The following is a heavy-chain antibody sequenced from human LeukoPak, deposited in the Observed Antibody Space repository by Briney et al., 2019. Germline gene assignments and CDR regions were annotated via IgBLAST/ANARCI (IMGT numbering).Heavy chain of an antibody. V-gene: IGHV4-30-2*01. Sequence: SETLSLTCAVSGRSISSGGYSWSWIRQPPGQGLEWIGNIYHSGNTYYNPSLKSRVTISVDRSKNQFSLKLTSVTAADTAVYYCARGLSYYRSEAFDIWGQGTMVTVSS. CDR1: GRSISSGGYS. CDR3: ARGLSYYRSEAFDI. J-gene: IGHJ3*02. CDR2: IYHSGNT. D-gene: IGHD1-26*01.